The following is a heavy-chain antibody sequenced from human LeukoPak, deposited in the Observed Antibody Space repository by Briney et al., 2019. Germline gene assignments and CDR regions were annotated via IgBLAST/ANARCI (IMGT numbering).Heavy chain of an antibody. CDR3: ARDGAINAFDI. V-gene: IGHV3-21*01. CDR1: GFTFSSYA. Sequence: GGSLRLSCAASGFTFSSYAMNWVRQAPGKGLEWVSSISSSSSYIYYADSVKGRFTISRDNAKNSLYLQMNSLRAEDTAVYYCARDGAINAFDIWGQGAMVTVSS. D-gene: IGHD1-26*01. CDR2: ISSSSSYI. J-gene: IGHJ3*02.